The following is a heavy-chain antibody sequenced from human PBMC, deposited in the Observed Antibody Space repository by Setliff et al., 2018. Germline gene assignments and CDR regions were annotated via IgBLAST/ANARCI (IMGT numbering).Heavy chain of an antibody. CDR2: LDNDGST. CDR1: GFTVSSFS. J-gene: IGHJ4*02. CDR3: RLWFGELLRDY. V-gene: IGHV3-53*01. D-gene: IGHD3-10*01. Sequence: GGSLRLSCAASGFTVSSFSMHWVRQAPGKGLEWVSLLDNDGSTYYADSVKGRFTISRGDSRNTLYLQMSSLRTEDTAVYYCRLWFGELLRDYWGQGTLVTVSS.